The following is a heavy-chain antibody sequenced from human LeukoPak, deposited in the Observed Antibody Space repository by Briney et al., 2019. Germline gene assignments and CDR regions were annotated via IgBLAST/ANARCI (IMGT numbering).Heavy chain of an antibody. J-gene: IGHJ3*02. Sequence: GGSLRLSCAASGFTFSSYDMSWVRQAPGKGLEWVSVIYSGGSTYYADSVKGRFTIFRDNSKNTLYLQMNSLRAEDTAVYYCARDSCSGGSCYSFLAFDIWGQGTMVTVSS. V-gene: IGHV3-53*01. CDR1: GFTFSSYD. CDR3: ARDSCSGGSCYSFLAFDI. CDR2: IYSGGST. D-gene: IGHD2-15*01.